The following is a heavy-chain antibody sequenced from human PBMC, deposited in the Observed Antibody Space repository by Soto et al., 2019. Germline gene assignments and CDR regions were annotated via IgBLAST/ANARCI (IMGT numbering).Heavy chain of an antibody. CDR1: GYSISSSNW. V-gene: IGHV4-28*01. CDR2: IYYSGST. CDR3: ARTLQDYGMDV. Sequence: QVQLQESGPGLVKPSDTLSLTCAVSGYSISSSNWWGWIRQPPGKGLEWIGYIYYSGSTYYNASLKIRDTMSVDTYKNQFSMKLSSVTAVDTAVYYCARTLQDYGMDVWGQGTTVTVSS. J-gene: IGHJ6*02.